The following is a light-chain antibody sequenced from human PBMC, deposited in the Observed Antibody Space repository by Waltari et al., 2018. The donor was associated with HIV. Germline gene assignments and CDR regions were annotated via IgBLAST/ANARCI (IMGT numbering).Light chain of an antibody. CDR2: EVS. V-gene: IGLV2-14*01. CDR1: GTDIGAYNF. Sequence: QSALTQPDSVSGSPGQSITISCSGSGTDIGAYNFVSWYQQRPGKAPKLLIYEVSGRPSGVSSRFSGSKSGTTASLIISGLQPEDEAHYYCQSYDRSLSVVFGGGTKLTVL. CDR3: QSYDRSLSVV. J-gene: IGLJ2*01.